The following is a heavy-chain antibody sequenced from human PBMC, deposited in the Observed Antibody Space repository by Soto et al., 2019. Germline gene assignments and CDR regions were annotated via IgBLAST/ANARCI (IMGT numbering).Heavy chain of an antibody. CDR1: GYTFTRYG. CDR3: AMVDVYVTPSPQDV. J-gene: IGHJ6*02. V-gene: IGHV1-18*01. CDR2: INTYNGNT. D-gene: IGHD3-16*01. Sequence: QVQLVQSGAEVKNPGASVKVSCKASGYTFTRYGIGWARQAPGQGLEWMGRINTYNGNTNYAQNVQGRVTLTTDTSTSTAYMELRSLRSTDTAIYYCAMVDVYVTPSPQDVWGQGTTVIVSS.